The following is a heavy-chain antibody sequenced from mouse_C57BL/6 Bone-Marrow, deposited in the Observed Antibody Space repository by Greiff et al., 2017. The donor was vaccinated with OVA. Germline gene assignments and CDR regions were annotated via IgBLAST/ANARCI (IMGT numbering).Heavy chain of an antibody. J-gene: IGHJ1*03. CDR1: GYTFTDYN. Sequence: EVQRVESGPELVKPGASVKIPCKASGYTFTDYNMDWVKQSHGKSLEWIGDINPNNGGTIYNQKFKGKATLTVDKSSSTAYMELRSLTSEDTAVYYCARFPLSAWYFDVWGTGTTVTVSS. D-gene: IGHD6-1*01. CDR2: INPNNGGT. V-gene: IGHV1-18*01. CDR3: ARFPLSAWYFDV.